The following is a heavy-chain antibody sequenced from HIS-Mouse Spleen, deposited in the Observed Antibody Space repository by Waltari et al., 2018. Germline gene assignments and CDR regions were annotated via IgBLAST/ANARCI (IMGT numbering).Heavy chain of an antibody. V-gene: IGHV4-39*07. CDR1: GGSISRSSYY. CDR2: IYYSGST. Sequence: QLQLQESGPGLVKPPETLSLTCTVSGGSISRSSYYWGWIRQPPGKGLEWIGSIYYSGSTYYNPSLKSRVTISVDTSKNQFSLKLSSVTAADTAVYYCAREIPYSSSWYDWYFDLWGRGTLVTVSS. J-gene: IGHJ2*01. CDR3: AREIPYSSSWYDWYFDL. D-gene: IGHD6-13*01.